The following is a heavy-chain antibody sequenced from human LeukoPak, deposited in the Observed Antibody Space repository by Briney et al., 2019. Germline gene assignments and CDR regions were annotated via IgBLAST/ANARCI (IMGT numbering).Heavy chain of an antibody. CDR1: GFIFSNYW. CDR3: ARDVWGYSGDDPQATIDY. D-gene: IGHD5-12*01. J-gene: IGHJ4*02. CDR2: IKQDGSEK. Sequence: PGGSLRLSCAASGFIFSNYWMSWVRQVPGKGLEWVAKIKQDGSEKDYADSVKGRFTISRDNAKDSLFLHMNRLRAEDMAVYYCARDVWGYSGDDPQATIDYWGQGTLVTVSS. V-gene: IGHV3-7*03.